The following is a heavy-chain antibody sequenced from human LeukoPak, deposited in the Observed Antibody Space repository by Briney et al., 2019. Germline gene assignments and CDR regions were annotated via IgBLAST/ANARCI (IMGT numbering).Heavy chain of an antibody. V-gene: IGHV4-31*03. CDR2: IYYSGST. Sequence: PSQTLSLTCTVSGGSVSSPGYYWTWIRQHPGKGLEWIGYIYYSGSTYYNPSLKSRVTISVDRSKNQFSLKLSSVTAADTAVYYCARARSASRVDSSGKTFVGIAPGVGMDVWGQGTTVTVSS. J-gene: IGHJ6*02. CDR3: ARARSASRVDSSGKTFVGIAPGVGMDV. D-gene: IGHD3-22*01. CDR1: GGSVSSPGYY.